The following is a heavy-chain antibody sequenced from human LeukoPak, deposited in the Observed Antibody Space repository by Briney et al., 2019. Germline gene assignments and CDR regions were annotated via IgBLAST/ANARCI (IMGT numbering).Heavy chain of an antibody. V-gene: IGHV4-4*02. CDR2: IYHSGTT. Sequence: PGGSLRLSCAASGFTFSSYSMNWVRQAPGKGLEWIGEIYHSGTTNYNPSLKSRVTISVDKSKNQFSLKLSSVTAADTAVYYCARDVRIPRRAFDIWGQGTMVTVSS. J-gene: IGHJ3*02. D-gene: IGHD2-15*01. CDR3: ARDVRIPRRAFDI. CDR1: GFTFSSYSM.